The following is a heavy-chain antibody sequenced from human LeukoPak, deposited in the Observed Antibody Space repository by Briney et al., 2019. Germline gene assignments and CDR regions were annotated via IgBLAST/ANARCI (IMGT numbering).Heavy chain of an antibody. J-gene: IGHJ5*02. D-gene: IGHD5-24*01. CDR2: IKGDGSEK. CDR1: GFTVSANY. V-gene: IGHV3-7*01. Sequence: AGGSLRLSCAASGFTVSANYMSWVRQAPGKGLEWVANIKGDGSEKWYADSVKGRFTISRDNAQNSVHLQMNSLRAEDTAVYHCARDEYRSRWLHPWGQGTLVTVTS. CDR3: ARDEYRSRWLHP.